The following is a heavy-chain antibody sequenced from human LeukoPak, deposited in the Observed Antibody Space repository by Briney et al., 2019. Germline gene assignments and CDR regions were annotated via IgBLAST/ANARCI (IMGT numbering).Heavy chain of an antibody. V-gene: IGHV4-34*01. J-gene: IGHJ5*02. D-gene: IGHD7-27*01. CDR2: INHSGST. CDR3: ARPGPNWFDP. CDR1: GGSFSGYY. Sequence: SETLSLTCAVYGGSFSGYYWSWIRQPPGKGLEWIGEINHSGSTNYNPSLKSRVTISVDTSKNQFSLKLSSVTAADTAVYYCARPGPNWFDPWGQGTLVTVSP.